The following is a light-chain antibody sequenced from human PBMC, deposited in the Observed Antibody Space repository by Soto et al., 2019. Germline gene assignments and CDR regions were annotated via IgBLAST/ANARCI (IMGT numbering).Light chain of an antibody. V-gene: IGKV1-5*01. J-gene: IGKJ2*01. CDR3: QQYNSYSVNA. CDR1: QSIRGG. Sequence: DIQMTQSPYTLSPSVGDRVSITCRASQSIRGGLAWYQQKPGKAPKLLIYDASSLESGVPSRFSGSGSGTEFSLTISRLQPDDFATYYCQQYNSYSVNAFGQGTKLEIK. CDR2: DAS.